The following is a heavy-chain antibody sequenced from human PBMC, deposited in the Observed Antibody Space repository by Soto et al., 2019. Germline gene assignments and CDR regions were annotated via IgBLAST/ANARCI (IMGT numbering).Heavy chain of an antibody. J-gene: IGHJ6*02. Sequence: PGESLKISCKAFGYSFNIYWIGWVRQLPGKGLEWMGVVYPDDSDTIYSPSFQGQVTISADKSISTAYLQWSSLKASDTAMYYCVRMGFSGGGYLSYYYYGMDIWGQGTTVPVSS. D-gene: IGHD5-12*01. CDR2: VYPDDSDT. CDR1: GYSFNIYW. CDR3: VRMGFSGGGYLSYYYYGMDI. V-gene: IGHV5-51*01.